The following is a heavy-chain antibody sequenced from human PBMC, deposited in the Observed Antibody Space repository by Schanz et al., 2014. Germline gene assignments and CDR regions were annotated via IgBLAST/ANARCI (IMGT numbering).Heavy chain of an antibody. D-gene: IGHD3-22*01. J-gene: IGHJ4*02. CDR2: ISGGGGTT. Sequence: EVQLVESGGGLVQPGGSLRLSCAASGFTFSSYAMSWVRQAPGKGLEWVSAISGGGGTTYYADSVKGRFTISRDNAKNTLYLQMNSLRAEDADVYDCAKDRSWDYDSSGYFDYWGQGTLVTVSS. V-gene: IGHV3-23*04. CDR3: AKDRSWDYDSSGYFDY. CDR1: GFTFSSYA.